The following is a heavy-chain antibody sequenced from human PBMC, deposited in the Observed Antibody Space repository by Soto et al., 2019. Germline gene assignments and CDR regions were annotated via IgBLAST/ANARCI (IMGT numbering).Heavy chain of an antibody. J-gene: IGHJ2*01. Sequence: PGRSLRLSCAASRFTFSRYGMHWVRQAPGKGLEWVAVIWYDGSNKYYADSVKGRFTISRDNSKNTLYLQMNSLRAEDTAVYYCASFFGCYVRYRIVYSCPTRLFSDL. CDR1: RFTFSRYG. D-gene: IGHD3-3*01. CDR2: IWYDGSNK. V-gene: IGHV3-33*01. CDR3: ASFFGCYVRYRIVYSCPTRLFSDL.